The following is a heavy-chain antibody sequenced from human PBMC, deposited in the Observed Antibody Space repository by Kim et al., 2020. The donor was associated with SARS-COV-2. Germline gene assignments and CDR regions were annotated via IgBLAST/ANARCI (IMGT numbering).Heavy chain of an antibody. J-gene: IGHJ4*02. CDR1: GFTFSSYS. V-gene: IGHV3-48*02. CDR3: ARDTGREYSCDY. CDR2: ISSTGNTI. Sequence: GGSLRLSCAASGFTFSSYSVNWVRQAPGKGLEWVSYISSTGNTIYYADSVKGRFTISRDNTKDSLYLQMNSLRDEDTAVYYCARDTGREYSCDYWGQGTLVTVSS. D-gene: IGHD5-18*01.